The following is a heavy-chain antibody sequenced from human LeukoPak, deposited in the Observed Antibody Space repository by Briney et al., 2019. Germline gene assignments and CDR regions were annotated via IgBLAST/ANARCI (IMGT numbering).Heavy chain of an antibody. D-gene: IGHD6-6*01. CDR1: GFTFSSYG. CDR2: IIDSGVNT. V-gene: IGHV3-23*01. Sequence: GGSLRLSCVASGFTFSSYGMNWVSQAPGKGLEWVSAIIDSGVNTFYADSVKGRFTISRDNSNNMLYLQMNSLRAEDTAVYYCAKRVPYSSSSVYFDYWGQGTLVTVSS. J-gene: IGHJ4*02. CDR3: AKRVPYSSSSVYFDY.